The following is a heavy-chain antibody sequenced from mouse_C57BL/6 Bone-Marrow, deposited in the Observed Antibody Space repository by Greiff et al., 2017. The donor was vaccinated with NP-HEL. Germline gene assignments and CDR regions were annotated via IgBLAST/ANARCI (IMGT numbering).Heavy chain of an antibody. CDR2: INPGSGGT. V-gene: IGHV1-54*01. CDR1: GYAFTNYL. Sequence: QVQLQQSGAELVRPGTSVKVSCKASGYAFTNYLIEWVKQRPGQGLEWIGVINPGSGGTNYNEKFKGKATLTADKSSSTAYMQLSSLTSEDSAVYFCARPCNYEGGLYAMDYWGQGTSVTVSS. D-gene: IGHD2-1*01. J-gene: IGHJ4*01. CDR3: ARPCNYEGGLYAMDY.